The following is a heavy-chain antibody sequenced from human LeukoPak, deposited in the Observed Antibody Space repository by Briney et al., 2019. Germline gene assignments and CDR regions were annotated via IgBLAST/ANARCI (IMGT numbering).Heavy chain of an antibody. V-gene: IGHV4-59*13. CDR1: GGSISSYY. CDR3: ARANNYYGSGSYSDY. CDR2: IYYSGST. Sequence: SETLSLTCTVSGGSISSYYWSWIRQPPGKGLEWIGYIYYSGSTNYNPPLKSRVTISVDTSKNQFSLKLSSVTAADTAVYYCARANNYYGSGSYSDYWGQGTLVTVSS. D-gene: IGHD3-10*01. J-gene: IGHJ4*02.